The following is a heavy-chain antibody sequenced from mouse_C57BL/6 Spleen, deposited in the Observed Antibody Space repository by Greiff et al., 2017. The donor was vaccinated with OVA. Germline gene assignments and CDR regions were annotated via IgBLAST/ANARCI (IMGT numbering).Heavy chain of an antibody. D-gene: IGHD4-1*02. CDR3: ARPQLGRNYAMDY. CDR1: GFTFSDYG. Sequence: DVHLVESGGGLVKPGGSLKLSCAASGFTFSDYGMHWVRQAPEKGLEWVAYISSGSSTIYYADTVKGRFTISRDNAKNTLFLQMTSLRSEDTAMYYCARPQLGRNYAMDYWGQGTSVTVSS. J-gene: IGHJ4*01. CDR2: ISSGSSTI. V-gene: IGHV5-17*01.